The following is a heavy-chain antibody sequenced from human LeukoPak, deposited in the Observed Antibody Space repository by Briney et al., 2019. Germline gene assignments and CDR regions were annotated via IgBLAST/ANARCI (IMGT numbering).Heavy chain of an antibody. J-gene: IGHJ5*02. CDR3: ASNFWGTPGFDP. Sequence: SVKVSCKASGGTFSSYAISWVRQAPGQGLEWMGGIIPIFGTANYAQKFQGRVTITADQSTSTAYMELSSLRSEDTAVYYCASNFWGTPGFDPWGQGTLVTVSS. V-gene: IGHV1-69*13. D-gene: IGHD3-16*01. CDR2: IIPIFGTA. CDR1: GGTFSSYA.